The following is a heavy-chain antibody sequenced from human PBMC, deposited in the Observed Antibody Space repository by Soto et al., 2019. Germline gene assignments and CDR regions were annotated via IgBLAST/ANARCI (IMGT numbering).Heavy chain of an antibody. V-gene: IGHV3-48*02. CDR3: SKYCSSDVCFDY. J-gene: IGHJ4*02. CDR1: GFTFSYCS. D-gene: IGHD2-8*01. CDR2: ISGSGDTK. Sequence: EVQLVESGGGLVQPGGSLRLSCASSGFTFSYCSMNWVRQAPGKGLEWVSFISGSGDTKYYADSVKGRFTISRDNAKNSLYLQMSSLRDEDTGVYYFSKYCSSDVCFDYLGQGTLVTVSS.